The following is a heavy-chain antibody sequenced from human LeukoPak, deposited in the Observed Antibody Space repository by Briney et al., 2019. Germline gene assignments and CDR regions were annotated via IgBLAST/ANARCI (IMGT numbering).Heavy chain of an antibody. Sequence: GRSLRLSCAASGFTFSSYGMHWVRQAPGKGLEWVAVISYDGSNKYYADSVKGRFTISRDNPKNTLYLQMNSLRAEDTAVYYCYWYFDAFDIWGQGTMVTVSS. CDR3: YWYFDAFDI. CDR2: ISYDGSNK. D-gene: IGHD2-8*02. V-gene: IGHV3-30*03. CDR1: GFTFSSYG. J-gene: IGHJ3*02.